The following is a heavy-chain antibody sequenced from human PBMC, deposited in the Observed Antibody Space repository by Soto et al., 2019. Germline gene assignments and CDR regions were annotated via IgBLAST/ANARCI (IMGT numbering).Heavy chain of an antibody. Sequence: VQLEQSGAEVKGPGASVKVSCKASGYTFTNYYMHWVRQAPGQGLEWMGWMNPRSGGTKYAQAFQDRVTMTRDASISTAYMEVTSLRHGDTAVYFCATVDISTWIDGMDVWGQGTTVTVSS. D-gene: IGHD6-13*01. V-gene: IGHV1-2*02. J-gene: IGHJ6*02. CDR3: ATVDISTWIDGMDV. CDR2: MNPRSGGT. CDR1: GYTFTNYY.